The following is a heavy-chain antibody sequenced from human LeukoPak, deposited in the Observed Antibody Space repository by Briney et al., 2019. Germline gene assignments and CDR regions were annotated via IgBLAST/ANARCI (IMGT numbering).Heavy chain of an antibody. Sequence: ASVKVFCKASGYTFTGYYMHWVRQAPGQGLEWMGWINPNSGGTNYAQKFQGRVTMTRDTSISTAYMELSRLRSDDTAVYYCARVPGSGSFVLFDYWGQGTLVTVSS. CDR1: GYTFTGYY. CDR2: INPNSGGT. CDR3: ARVPGSGSFVLFDY. J-gene: IGHJ4*02. D-gene: IGHD3-10*01. V-gene: IGHV1-2*02.